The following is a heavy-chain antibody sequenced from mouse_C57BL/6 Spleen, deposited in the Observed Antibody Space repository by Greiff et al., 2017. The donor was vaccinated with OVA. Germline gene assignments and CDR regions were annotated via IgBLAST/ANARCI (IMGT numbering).Heavy chain of an antibody. CDR1: GFTFSDYG. Sequence: DVHLVESGGGLVKPGGSLKLSCAASGFTFSDYGMHWVRQAPEKGLEWVAYISSGSSTIYYADTVKGRFTISRDNAKNTLFLQMTSLRSEDTAMYYCARRRDDWYFDVWGTGTTVTVSS. CDR2: ISSGSSTI. CDR3: ARRRDDWYFDV. D-gene: IGHD3-3*01. J-gene: IGHJ1*03. V-gene: IGHV5-17*01.